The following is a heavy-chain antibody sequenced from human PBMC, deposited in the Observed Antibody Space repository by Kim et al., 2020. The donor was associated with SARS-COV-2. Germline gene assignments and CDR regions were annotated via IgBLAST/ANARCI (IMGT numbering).Heavy chain of an antibody. J-gene: IGHJ4*01. V-gene: IGHV3-30-3*02. Sequence: YGYTVKGRITISRENSKHTLYLKMDNLSAEDTAVYYCAKGAIFRDADHDDWGQGTLVTVSS. D-gene: IGHD1-26*01. CDR3: AKGAIFRDADHDD.